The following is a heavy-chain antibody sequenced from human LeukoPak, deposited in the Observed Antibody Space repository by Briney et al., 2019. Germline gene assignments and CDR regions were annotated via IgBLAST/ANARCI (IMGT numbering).Heavy chain of an antibody. J-gene: IGHJ6*03. CDR2: INHSGST. D-gene: IGHD2-8*01. V-gene: IGHV4-34*01. CDR3: ARDGPSSRTSHYYYYMDV. CDR1: GGSFSGYY. Sequence: SETLSLTCAVYGGSFSGYYWSWIRQPPGKGLEWIGEINHSGSTNYNPSLKSRVTMSVDTSKNQFSLKLSSVTAADTAVYYCARDGPSSRTSHYYYYMDVWGKGTTVTISS.